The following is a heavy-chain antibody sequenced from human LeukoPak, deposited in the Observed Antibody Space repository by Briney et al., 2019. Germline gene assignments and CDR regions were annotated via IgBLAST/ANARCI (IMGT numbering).Heavy chain of an antibody. CDR3: ARPGRHTYWYFDL. J-gene: IGHJ2*01. V-gene: IGHV4-59*01. D-gene: IGHD1-26*01. Sequence: SETLSLTCTVSGGSISSDYWSWIRQPPGKGLEWIGNVYYSGSANYNPTLRSRVTISVDTSKNQFSLKLSSVTTADTAVYYCARPGRHTYWYFDLWGRGTLVTVSS. CDR2: VYYSGSA. CDR1: GGSISSDY.